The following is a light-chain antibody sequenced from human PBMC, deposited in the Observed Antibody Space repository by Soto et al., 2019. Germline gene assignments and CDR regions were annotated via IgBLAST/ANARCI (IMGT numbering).Light chain of an antibody. V-gene: IGKV3-15*01. Sequence: EIVMTQSPATLSVSPGERATLSCRASQSVSSNLAWYQQKPGQAPRLLIYGASTSDTGIPARFSGSGSGTEFTLTISSLQSEDFAVYYCQQYNNWLTFGGGTKVEIK. CDR1: QSVSSN. J-gene: IGKJ4*01. CDR2: GAS. CDR3: QQYNNWLT.